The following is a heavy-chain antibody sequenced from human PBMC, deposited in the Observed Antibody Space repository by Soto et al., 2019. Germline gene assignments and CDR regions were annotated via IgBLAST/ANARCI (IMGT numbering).Heavy chain of an antibody. CDR2: IFPLTDIP. J-gene: IGHJ4*02. CDR1: GGTFRNYP. CDR3: ARGPLVVVNYFES. Sequence: QVQLVQSGTEVKKPGSSVKVSCKASGGTFRNYPINWVRQAPGQGLEWMGSIFPLTDIPDYAQNFQARLTXXXDXXTSTAYMELSSLTSDDTAMYFCARGPLVVVNYFESWGQGTLVTVSS. V-gene: IGHV1-69*02.